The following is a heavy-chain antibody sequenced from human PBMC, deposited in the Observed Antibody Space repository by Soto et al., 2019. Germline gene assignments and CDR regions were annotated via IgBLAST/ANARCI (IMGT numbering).Heavy chain of an antibody. CDR1: GFSLTTCGVG. D-gene: IGHD3-3*01. J-gene: IGHJ4*02. Sequence: QITLKESGPTVVKPTETLTLTCTFSGFSLTTCGVGVGWVRQSPGKAPEWLALFYLDDDKRYSTSLKSRLTITKDTSKNQMVLTMANVDPADTATYYCAHRVLRTVFGVVTTTAIYFDVWGQGTPVVVSS. V-gene: IGHV2-5*02. CDR2: FYLDDDK. CDR3: AHRVLRTVFGVVTTTAIYFDV.